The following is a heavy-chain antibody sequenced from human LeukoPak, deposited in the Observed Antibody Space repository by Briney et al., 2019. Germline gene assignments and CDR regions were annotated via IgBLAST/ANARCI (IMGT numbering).Heavy chain of an antibody. CDR2: ISSSSSYI. CDR3: ARELTYYCDSSGYSDY. Sequence: PGGSLRLSCAASGFTFSSYAMSWVRQSPGKGLEWVSSISSSSSYIYYADSVKGRLTISRDNAKNSLYLQMNSLRAEDTAVYYCARELTYYCDSSGYSDYWGQGTLVTVSS. V-gene: IGHV3-21*01. J-gene: IGHJ4*02. CDR1: GFTFSSYA. D-gene: IGHD3-22*01.